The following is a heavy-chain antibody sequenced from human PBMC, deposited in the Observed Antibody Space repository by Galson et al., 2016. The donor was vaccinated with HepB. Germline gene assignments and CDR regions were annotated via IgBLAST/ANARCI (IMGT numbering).Heavy chain of an antibody. CDR1: GYTFTNYY. CDR3: VKDSSVGYLSPDH. V-gene: IGHV1-46*03. D-gene: IGHD5-24*01. Sequence: SVKVSCKASGYTFTNYYMHWVRQAPGQGLEWMGVLNAGGTNKLYGQRFQGRVTMTRDTSTSTVYMELSSLTTDDTAVYYCVKDSSVGYLSPDHWGQGTLVTVSA. J-gene: IGHJ4*02. CDR2: LNAGGTNK.